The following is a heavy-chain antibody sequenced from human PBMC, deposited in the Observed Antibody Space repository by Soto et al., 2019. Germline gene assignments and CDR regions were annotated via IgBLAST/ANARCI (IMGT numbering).Heavy chain of an antibody. V-gene: IGHV4-59*01. CDR1: GTSISAYY. J-gene: IGHJ4*02. CDR3: ARDPELHGLDY. CDR2: ISYRGST. Sequence: SETLSLTCNVSGTSISAYYWTWIRQPPGKALEWIGYISYRGSTKYNPSLKSRVAISLDTSRNQFSLKLTPVTASDTAIYFCARDPELHGLDYWGQGTLVTVSS. D-gene: IGHD2-21*01.